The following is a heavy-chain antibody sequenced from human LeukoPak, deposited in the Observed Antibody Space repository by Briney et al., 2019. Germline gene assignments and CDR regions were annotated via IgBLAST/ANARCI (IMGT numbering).Heavy chain of an antibody. V-gene: IGHV4-59*01. CDR1: GGSISSYY. J-gene: IGHJ6*03. CDR2: IYYIGST. Sequence: SETLSLTCTVSGGSISSYYWSWIRQPPGKGLEWIGYIYYIGSTNYNPSLKSRVTISVDTSKNQFSLKLSSVNAADTAVYYCARGGSGSYYPLYYYYYMDVWGKGTTVTISS. CDR3: ARGGSGSYYPLYYYYYMDV. D-gene: IGHD3-10*01.